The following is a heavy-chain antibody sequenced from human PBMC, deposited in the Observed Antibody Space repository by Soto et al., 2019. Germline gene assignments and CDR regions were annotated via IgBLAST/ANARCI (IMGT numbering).Heavy chain of an antibody. Sequence: EVQLVESGGGLLKPGGSLRLSCATSGFIFSDCAINWVRKAPGKGLEWVSYISSSSSVIDYADSVKGRFTVSRDNARNSLYLQMNSLRAEDTAVYYCARDLSWGSNWYYYMDVWGKGTTVTVSS. D-gene: IGHD7-27*01. CDR2: ISSSSSVI. J-gene: IGHJ6*03. CDR3: ARDLSWGSNWYYYMDV. V-gene: IGHV3-48*01. CDR1: GFIFSDCA.